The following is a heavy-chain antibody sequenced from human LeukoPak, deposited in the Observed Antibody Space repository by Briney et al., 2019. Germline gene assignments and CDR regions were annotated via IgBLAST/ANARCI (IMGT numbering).Heavy chain of an antibody. V-gene: IGHV3-30*18. D-gene: IGHD6-19*01. CDR3: AKDRSTGWYAGFDF. Sequence: PGGSLRLSCAASGFTFSNYGMHWVRQAPGKGLEWVAVISYDGSNKYYTDSVKGRFTIARDNSKTTLYLQMISLRPEDSAVYFCAKDRSTGWYAGFDFWGQGTLVTVST. J-gene: IGHJ5*01. CDR2: ISYDGSNK. CDR1: GFTFSNYG.